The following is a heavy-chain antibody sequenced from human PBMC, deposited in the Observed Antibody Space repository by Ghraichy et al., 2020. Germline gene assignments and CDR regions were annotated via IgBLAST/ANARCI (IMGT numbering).Heavy chain of an antibody. J-gene: IGHJ5*02. CDR1: GFTFSTYF. D-gene: IGHD2/OR15-2a*01. Sequence: GESLNISCATSGFTFSTYFMSWVRQAPGKGLEWVANINQDESQTFYVDSVKGRFTISRDNAKHSLDLQMNSLRVEDTAIYYCVRDDEYSTCGQGTLVTVSS. CDR2: INQDESQT. V-gene: IGHV3-7*03. CDR3: VRDDEYST.